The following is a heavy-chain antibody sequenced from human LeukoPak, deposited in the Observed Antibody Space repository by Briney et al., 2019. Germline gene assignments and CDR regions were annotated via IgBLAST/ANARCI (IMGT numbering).Heavy chain of an antibody. CDR3: APSGDSSGYYYLPFDY. CDR1: GFTFSSYG. V-gene: IGHV3-30*02. Sequence: GGSLRLSCAASGFTFSSYGMRWVRQAPGKGLEWVAFIRYDGSNKYYADSVKGRFTISRDNSKNTLYLQMNSLRAEDTAVYYCAPSGDSSGYYYLPFDYWGQGTLVTVSS. D-gene: IGHD3-22*01. J-gene: IGHJ4*02. CDR2: IRYDGSNK.